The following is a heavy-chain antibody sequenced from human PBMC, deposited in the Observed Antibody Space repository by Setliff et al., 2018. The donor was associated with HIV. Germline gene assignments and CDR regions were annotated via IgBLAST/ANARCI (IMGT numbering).Heavy chain of an antibody. D-gene: IGHD3-16*01. J-gene: IGHJ4*02. CDR2: FYYSGST. Sequence: KASETLSLTCTVSGVSFSSSSYYRGWIHQPPGKGLEWIGSFYYSGSTYYNPSLKSRVTISVDTSKNQFSLRLTSVTAADTAVYYCARHSRAGDIDYWGRGTLVTVSS. CDR1: GVSFSSSSYY. CDR3: ARHSRAGDIDY. V-gene: IGHV4-39*01.